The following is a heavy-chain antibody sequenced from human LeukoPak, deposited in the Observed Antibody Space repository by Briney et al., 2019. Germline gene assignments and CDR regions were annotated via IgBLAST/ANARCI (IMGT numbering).Heavy chain of an antibody. CDR3: AKGSSTYSITSYWYFDL. V-gene: IGHV3-23*01. CDR2: IIATGGSI. CDR1: GFTFSSYA. D-gene: IGHD6-13*01. Sequence: PGGSLRLSCAASGFTFSSYAMSWVRQAPGKGLEWASSIIATGGSIYYADSVKGRSTVSRDNSKNTLYLQMNSLRAEDTAIYYCAKGSSTYSITSYWYFDLWGRGTLVTVSS. J-gene: IGHJ2*01.